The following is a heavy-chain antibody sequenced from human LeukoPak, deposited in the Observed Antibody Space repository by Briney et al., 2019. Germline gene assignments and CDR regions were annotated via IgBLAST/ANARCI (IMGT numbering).Heavy chain of an antibody. CDR3: ARADSSGYYLDY. CDR2: ISWNSGSI. J-gene: IGHJ4*02. CDR1: GFTFDDYA. Sequence: GGSLRLSCAASGFTFDDYAMHWVRHAPGEGLEWVSGISWNSGSIGYADSVKGRFTISRDNAKNSLYLQMNSLRAEDTAVYYCARADSSGYYLDYWGQGTLVTVSS. V-gene: IGHV3-9*01. D-gene: IGHD3-22*01.